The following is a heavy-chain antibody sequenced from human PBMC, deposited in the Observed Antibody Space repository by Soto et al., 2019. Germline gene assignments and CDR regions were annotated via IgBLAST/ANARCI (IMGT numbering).Heavy chain of an antibody. CDR3: ARISYHYDSSGYYYDY. Sequence: EVQLLESGGGLVQPGGSLRLSCAASGFTLSSSAMSWVRQAPGKGLEWVSSISGSGGATSYADSVQGRFTISRDNSKNLLYLQMNKLRAGDTAVYYCARISYHYDSSGYYYDYWGQGTLATVSS. J-gene: IGHJ4*02. V-gene: IGHV3-23*01. CDR2: ISGSGGAT. CDR1: GFTLSSSA. D-gene: IGHD3-22*01.